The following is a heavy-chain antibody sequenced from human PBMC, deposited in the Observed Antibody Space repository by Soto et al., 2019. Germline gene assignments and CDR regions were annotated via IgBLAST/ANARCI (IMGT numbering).Heavy chain of an antibody. Sequence: QVQLVESGGGVVQPGRSLRLSCAASGFTFSSYAMHWVRQAPGKGLEWVAVISYDGSNKYYADSVKGRFTISRDNSKNTLYLQMNSLRAEDTAVYYCARDPGYSSSWSLAYYFDYWRQGTLVTVSS. V-gene: IGHV3-30-3*01. CDR2: ISYDGSNK. CDR3: ARDPGYSSSWSLAYYFDY. D-gene: IGHD6-13*01. CDR1: GFTFSSYA. J-gene: IGHJ4*02.